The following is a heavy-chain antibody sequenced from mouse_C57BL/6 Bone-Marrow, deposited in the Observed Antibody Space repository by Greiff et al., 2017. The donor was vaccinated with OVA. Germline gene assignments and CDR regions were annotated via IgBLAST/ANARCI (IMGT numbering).Heavy chain of an antibody. Sequence: VKLQQSGAELARPGASVKMSCKASGYTFTSYTMHWVKQRPGQGLEWIGYINPSSGYTKYNQKFKDKATLTADKSSSTAYMQLSSLTSEDSAVYYCAMGSSGYDYAMDYWGQGTSVTVSS. CDR1: GYTFTSYT. J-gene: IGHJ4*01. V-gene: IGHV1-4*01. CDR3: AMGSSGYDYAMDY. D-gene: IGHD3-2*02. CDR2: INPSSGYT.